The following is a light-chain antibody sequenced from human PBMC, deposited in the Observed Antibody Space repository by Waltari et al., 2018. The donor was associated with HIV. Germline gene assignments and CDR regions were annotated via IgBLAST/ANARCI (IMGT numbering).Light chain of an antibody. J-gene: IGKJ1*01. CDR2: WAS. CDR1: PSIFYASNNKSF. Sequence: DILLIQIPDSLAGSLGERATINCRSSPSIFYASNNKSFIAWYQQKPGQPPKLLIFWASIREFGVPDRFSGSGSGADFTLTISSLQAEDAALYFCHQYFGSPQTFGQGTKVEIK. V-gene: IGKV4-1*01. CDR3: HQYFGSPQT.